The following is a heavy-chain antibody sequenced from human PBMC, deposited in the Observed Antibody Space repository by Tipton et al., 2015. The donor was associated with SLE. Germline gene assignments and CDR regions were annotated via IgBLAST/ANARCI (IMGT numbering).Heavy chain of an antibody. CDR2: VHHSGST. CDR3: ARGIVFGESSYYYYYYMDV. CDR1: GGSFSGYY. V-gene: IGHV4-34*01. J-gene: IGHJ6*03. Sequence: TLSLTCAVNGGSFSGYYWNWIRQTPGKGLEWIGEVHHSGSTNCNPSLKSRVTISVDTSNYQVSLNLSSVTAADTAVYYCARGIVFGESSYYYYYYMDVWGKGTTVTVSS. D-gene: IGHD3-10*02.